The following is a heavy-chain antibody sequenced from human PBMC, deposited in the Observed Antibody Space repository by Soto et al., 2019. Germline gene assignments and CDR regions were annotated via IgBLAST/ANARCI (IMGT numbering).Heavy chain of an antibody. V-gene: IGHV3-7*01. CDR2: IKQDGSEK. Sequence: GGSLRLSCAASGLTFSSYWMTWVRQAPGKGLEWVANIKQDGSEKYFVDSVRGRFTISRDNAKNSLYLEMHSLRAEDTAVYYCARTGQQWLVDHWGQGTLVTVSS. D-gene: IGHD6-19*01. CDR1: GLTFSSYW. CDR3: ARTGQQWLVDH. J-gene: IGHJ1*01.